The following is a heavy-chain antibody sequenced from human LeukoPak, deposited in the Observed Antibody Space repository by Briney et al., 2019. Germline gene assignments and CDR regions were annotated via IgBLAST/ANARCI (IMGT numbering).Heavy chain of an antibody. J-gene: IGHJ4*02. CDR1: GYTFTCHY. CDR3: ARALRYDDSSGYYAY. CDR2: INPKSGVT. D-gene: IGHD3-22*01. Sequence: GASVPVSCKASGYTFTCHYMHWVRQAPRQGPEWMGWINPKSGVTNYAQTLQGRVTMTRGTSISMVYMELSRLTTDDTAVYFCARALRYDDSSGYYAYWGQGTLVTVSS. V-gene: IGHV1-2*02.